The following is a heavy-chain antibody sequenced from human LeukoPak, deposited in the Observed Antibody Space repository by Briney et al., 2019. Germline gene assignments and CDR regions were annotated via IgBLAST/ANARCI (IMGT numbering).Heavy chain of an antibody. V-gene: IGHV4-59*01. Sequence: SETLSLTCTVSGGSLSSYYWSWIRQPPGKGLEWIGYIYYSGSTNYNPSLKSRVTISVDTSKNQFSLKLSSVTAADTAVYYCARDNWNYGSSMDVWGQGTTVTVSS. CDR1: GGSLSSYY. CDR2: IYYSGST. D-gene: IGHD1-7*01. J-gene: IGHJ6*02. CDR3: ARDNWNYGSSMDV.